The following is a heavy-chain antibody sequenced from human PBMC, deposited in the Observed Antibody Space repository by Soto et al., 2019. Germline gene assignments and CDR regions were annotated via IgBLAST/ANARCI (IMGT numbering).Heavy chain of an antibody. J-gene: IGHJ5*02. CDR2: INPHGGST. CDR1: RDTFTSYY. CDR3: ARSSGGNFGIIIEGTNWFAP. Sequence: QLVQSGGEVKQPGASVKVSCKAPRDTFTSYYINWVRQAPGQGLEWMGVINPHGGSTAYAQKFKGRVTVTRVTSASTVYMEVSSLTAEDTAMYYCARSSGGNFGIIIEGTNWFAPWGQGTLVTVSS. V-gene: IGHV1-46*01. D-gene: IGHD1-26*01.